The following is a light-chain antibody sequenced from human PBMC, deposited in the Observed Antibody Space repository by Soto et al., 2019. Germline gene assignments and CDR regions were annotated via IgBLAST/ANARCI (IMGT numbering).Light chain of an antibody. Sequence: DIVMTQSPDSLAVSLGERATFNCKSSQSILYSSNNKNYLAWYQQKLGQPPNLLIYWASTRESGVPDRFSGSGSGTDFTLTISSLQAEDVAFYYCQQYYSTPFTFGPGTKVEIK. J-gene: IGKJ3*01. CDR1: QSILYSSNNKNY. CDR2: WAS. V-gene: IGKV4-1*01. CDR3: QQYYSTPFT.